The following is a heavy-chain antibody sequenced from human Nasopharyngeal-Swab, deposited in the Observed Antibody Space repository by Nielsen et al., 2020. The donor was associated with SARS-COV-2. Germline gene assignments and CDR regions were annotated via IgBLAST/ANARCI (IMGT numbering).Heavy chain of an antibody. V-gene: IGHV1-8*01. CDR3: ASRYYDFWSGYPSAFDI. Sequence: WVRQAPGQGLEWMGWMNPNSGNTGYAQKFQGRVTMTRNTSISTAYMELSSLRSADTAVYYCASRYYDFWSGYPSAFDIWGQGTMVTVSS. D-gene: IGHD3-3*01. J-gene: IGHJ3*02. CDR2: MNPNSGNT.